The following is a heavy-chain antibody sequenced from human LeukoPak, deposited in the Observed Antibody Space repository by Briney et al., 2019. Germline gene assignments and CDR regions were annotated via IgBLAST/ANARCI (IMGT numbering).Heavy chain of an antibody. D-gene: IGHD3-22*01. CDR3: ARWLMARGDYYDSSGYLDY. CDR1: GYTFTGYY. J-gene: IGHJ4*02. Sequence: GTSVKVSCKASGYTFTGYYMHWVRQAPGQGLEWMGGIIPIFGTANYAQKFQGRVTITADESTSTAYMELSSLRSEDTAVYYCARWLMARGDYYDSSGYLDYWGQGTLVTVSS. CDR2: IIPIFGTA. V-gene: IGHV1-69*13.